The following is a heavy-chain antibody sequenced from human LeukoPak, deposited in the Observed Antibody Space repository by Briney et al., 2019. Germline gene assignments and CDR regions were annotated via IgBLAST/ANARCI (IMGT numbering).Heavy chain of an antibody. V-gene: IGHV4-34*01. CDR2: INHSGST. J-gene: IGHJ3*02. CDR1: GGSFSGYY. Sequence: SETLSLTCAVYGGSFSGYYWSWIRQPPGKGLEWIGEINHSGSTNYNPSLKSRVTISVDTSKNQFSLKLSSVTAADTAVYYCARDARGDYYGSGSYDIWGQGTMVTVSS. D-gene: IGHD3-10*01. CDR3: ARDARGDYYGSGSYDI.